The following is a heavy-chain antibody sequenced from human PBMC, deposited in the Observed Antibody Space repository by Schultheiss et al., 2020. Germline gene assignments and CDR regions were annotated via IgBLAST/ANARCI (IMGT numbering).Heavy chain of an antibody. CDR2: IRSKAYGGTT. Sequence: GESLKISCAASGFTFSSYSMNWVRQAPGKGLEWVGFIRSKAYGGTTEYAASVKGRFTISRDDSKSIAYLQMNSLKTEDTAVYYCTRDRPRRYCSGGSCYDDYWGQGTLVTVSS. V-gene: IGHV3-49*04. CDR3: TRDRPRRYCSGGSCYDDY. J-gene: IGHJ4*02. CDR1: GFTFSSYS. D-gene: IGHD2-15*01.